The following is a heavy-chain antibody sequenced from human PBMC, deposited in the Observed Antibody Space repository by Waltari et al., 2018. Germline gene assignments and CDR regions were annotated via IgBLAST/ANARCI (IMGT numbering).Heavy chain of an antibody. J-gene: IGHJ5*02. CDR2: IWYEEVRT. Sequence: VQLVESGGGVVQPGGSLRLSCEAFGFTFSSFGMHWVRQAPGKGPEWVALIWYEEVRTYYADSVKGRFTVFSDKPKDTINLQMNRLRAEDTAVYYCVRGSRYTPSDLWGQGTLVTVSA. V-gene: IGHV3-33*01. CDR1: GFTFSSFG. CDR3: VRGSRYTPSDL. D-gene: IGHD3-16*02.